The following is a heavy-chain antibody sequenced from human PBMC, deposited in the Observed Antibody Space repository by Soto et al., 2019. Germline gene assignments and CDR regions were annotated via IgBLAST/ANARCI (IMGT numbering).Heavy chain of an antibody. CDR3: ARVATTWYFDL. Sequence: ASLKVSCKASGYTFTSYYMHWVRQAPGQGLEWMGIINPSGGSTSYAQKFQGRVTMTRDTSTSTVYMELSSLRSEDTAVYYCARVATTWYFDLWGRGXLVTVYS. CDR2: INPSGGST. CDR1: GYTFTSYY. D-gene: IGHD5-12*01. V-gene: IGHV1-46*01. J-gene: IGHJ2*01.